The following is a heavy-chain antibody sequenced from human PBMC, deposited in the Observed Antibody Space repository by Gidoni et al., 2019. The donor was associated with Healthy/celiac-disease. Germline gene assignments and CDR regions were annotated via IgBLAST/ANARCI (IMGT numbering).Heavy chain of an antibody. Sequence: EVQLVESGGGLVQPGVPLRLSCAASGFPFRSYAMHWVRQAPGKGLEYVSAISSNGGSTDYANSVKGRFTISRDNSKNTLYLQMGSLRAEDMAVYYCARDASWFGENPLLRGTDWYFDLWGRGTLVTVSS. J-gene: IGHJ2*01. CDR3: ARDASWFGENPLLRGTDWYFDL. D-gene: IGHD3-10*01. CDR1: GFPFRSYA. CDR2: ISSNGGST. V-gene: IGHV3-64*01.